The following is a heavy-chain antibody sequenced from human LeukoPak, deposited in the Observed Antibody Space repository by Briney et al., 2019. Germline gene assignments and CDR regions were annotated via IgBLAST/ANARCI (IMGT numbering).Heavy chain of an antibody. D-gene: IGHD6-13*01. V-gene: IGHV3-30*04. CDR3: ARDLSSSWYFDYYYGTDV. Sequence: GGSLRLSCAASGFTFNSYAMHWVRQAPGKGLEWVAVISYDGSNKYYADSVKGRFTISRDNSKNTLYLQMNSLRAEDTAVYYCARDLSSSWYFDYYYGTDVWGQGTTVTVSS. J-gene: IGHJ6*02. CDR1: GFTFNSYA. CDR2: ISYDGSNK.